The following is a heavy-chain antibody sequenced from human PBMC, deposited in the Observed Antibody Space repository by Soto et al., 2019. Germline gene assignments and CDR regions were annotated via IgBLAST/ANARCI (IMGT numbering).Heavy chain of an antibody. J-gene: IGHJ6*03. D-gene: IGHD7-27*01. V-gene: IGHV1-18*01. CDR2: ISAYNGNT. CDR1: GYTFTSYG. CDR3: APGPRYPQPKNGDYHYSDMDV. Sequence: GASVKVSCKASGYTFTSYGISWVRQAPGQGLEWMGWISAYNGNTNYAQKLQGRVTMTTDTSTSTAYMELRSLRSDDTAVYYCAPGPRYPQPKNGDYHYSDMDVWGKGTTVTVSS.